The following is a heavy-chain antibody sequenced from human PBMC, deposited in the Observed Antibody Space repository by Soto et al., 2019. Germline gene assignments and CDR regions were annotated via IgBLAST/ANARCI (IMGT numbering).Heavy chain of an antibody. CDR3: AKDLTFYYDILTGPWTGH. Sequence: PXGSLRLSCAASGFTFSSYAMSWVRQAPGKGLEWVSAISGSGGSTYYADSVKGRFTISRDNSKNTLYLQMNSLRAEDTAVYYCAKDLTFYYDILTGPWTGHWGQGALVTVSS. D-gene: IGHD3-9*01. CDR1: GFTFSSYA. V-gene: IGHV3-23*01. J-gene: IGHJ4*02. CDR2: ISGSGGST.